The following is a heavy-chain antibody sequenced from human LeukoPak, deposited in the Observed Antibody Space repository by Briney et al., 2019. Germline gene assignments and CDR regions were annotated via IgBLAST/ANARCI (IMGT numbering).Heavy chain of an antibody. D-gene: IGHD2-2*01. CDR1: GYSISSGYY. Sequence: SETPSLXCAVSGYSISSGYYWSWIRQPPGKGLEWIGYIYYSGSTYYNPSLKSRVTISVDTSKNQFSLKLSSVTAADTAVYFCARKRRGYCSRTSCNLDYWGQGTLVTVSS. CDR2: IYYSGST. J-gene: IGHJ4*02. V-gene: IGHV4-30-4*08. CDR3: ARKRRGYCSRTSCNLDY.